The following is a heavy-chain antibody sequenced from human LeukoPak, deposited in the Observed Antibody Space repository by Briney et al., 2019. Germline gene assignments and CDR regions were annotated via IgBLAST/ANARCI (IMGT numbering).Heavy chain of an antibody. CDR1: GGTFSSYA. D-gene: IGHD6-19*01. V-gene: IGHV1-69*05. Sequence: SVKVSCKASGGTFSSYAISWVRQAPGQGLEWMGGIIPIFGTANYAQKFQGRVTMTTDTSTTTAYMELRSLRPDDTAVYYCARTVPPSGERSGWYSFDYWGQGTLVTVSS. J-gene: IGHJ4*02. CDR3: ARTVPPSGERSGWYSFDY. CDR2: IIPIFGTA.